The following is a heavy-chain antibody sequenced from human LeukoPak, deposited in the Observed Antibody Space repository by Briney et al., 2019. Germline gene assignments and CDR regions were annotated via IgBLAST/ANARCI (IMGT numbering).Heavy chain of an antibody. CDR1: GFTFSSYD. V-gene: IGHV3-13*01. Sequence: PGGSLRLSCAASGFTFSSYDMHWVRQATGKGLEWVSAIGTAGDTYYPGSVKGRFTISRENAKNSLYLQMNSLRAGDTAVYYCARGVVGATGGAFDIWGQGTMVTVSS. CDR3: ARGVVGATGGAFDI. J-gene: IGHJ3*02. D-gene: IGHD1-26*01. CDR2: IGTAGDT.